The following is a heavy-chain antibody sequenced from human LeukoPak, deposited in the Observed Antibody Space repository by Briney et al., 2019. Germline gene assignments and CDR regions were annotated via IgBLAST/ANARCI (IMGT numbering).Heavy chain of an antibody. CDR3: ASLGYCSGGSCYYYYYYYMDV. J-gene: IGHJ6*03. V-gene: IGHV3-7*01. CDR2: IKQDGSEK. CDR1: GFTFNRYW. D-gene: IGHD2-15*01. Sequence: GGSLRLSCVVSGFTFNRYWMTWVRQAPGKGLEWVANIKQDGSEKYYGDSVKGRFTISRDNAKNSLYLQMNSLRAEDTAVYYCASLGYCSGGSCYYYYYYYMDVWGKGTTVTVSS.